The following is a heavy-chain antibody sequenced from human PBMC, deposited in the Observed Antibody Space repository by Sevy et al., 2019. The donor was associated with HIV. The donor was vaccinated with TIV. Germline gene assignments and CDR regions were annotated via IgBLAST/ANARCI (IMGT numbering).Heavy chain of an antibody. V-gene: IGHV4-59*11. J-gene: IGHJ6*02. CDR3: ARPSPEYYYGMDV. Sequence: SETLSLTCSVSGDSISTQYWSWIRQPPGKGLEWIGYIYYSGRTNYNPSLKSRVNILVDRTKNQFSLKLSSVTAAETAVYYCARPSPEYYYGMDVWGQGTTVTVSS. CDR1: GDSISTQY. CDR2: IYYSGRT.